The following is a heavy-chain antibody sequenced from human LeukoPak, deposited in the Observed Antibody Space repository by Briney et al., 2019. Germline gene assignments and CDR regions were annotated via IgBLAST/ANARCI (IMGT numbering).Heavy chain of an antibody. Sequence: ASAKVSCKVSGYTLTELSMHWVRQAPGKGLEWMGGFDPEDGETIYAQKFQGRVTMTEDTSTDTAYMELGSLRSEDTAVYYCATEIGGYSYGSDAFDIWGQGTMVTVSS. D-gene: IGHD5-18*01. CDR1: GYTLTELS. V-gene: IGHV1-24*01. CDR3: ATEIGGYSYGSDAFDI. J-gene: IGHJ3*02. CDR2: FDPEDGET.